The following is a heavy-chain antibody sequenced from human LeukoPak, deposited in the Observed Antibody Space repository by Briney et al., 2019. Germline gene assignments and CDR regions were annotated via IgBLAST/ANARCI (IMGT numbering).Heavy chain of an antibody. D-gene: IGHD2-2*01. CDR1: GFTFSDYY. J-gene: IGHJ4*02. V-gene: IGHV3-7*01. Sequence: PPGGSLRLSCAASGFTFSDYYMSWIRQAPGKWLEWVANIKQDGSEKYYVDSVKGRFTISRDNAKNSLYLQMNSLRAEDTAVYYCARGLLYCSSTSCPLDYWGQGTLVTVSS. CDR2: IKQDGSEK. CDR3: ARGLLYCSSTSCPLDY.